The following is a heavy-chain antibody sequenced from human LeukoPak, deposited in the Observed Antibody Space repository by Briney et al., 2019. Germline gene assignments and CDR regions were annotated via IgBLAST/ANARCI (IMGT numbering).Heavy chain of an antibody. CDR1: GGYISSTSYY. CDR2: IYNRGST. J-gene: IGHJ4*02. CDR3: ARLCWHRGHRWYFDY. V-gene: IGHV4-39*07. D-gene: IGHD4-23*01. Sequence: SETLSLTCTVSGGYISSTSYYWGWIRQPPGKGLEWIGIIYNRGSTDYNPSLKSRVTISVDTSKNQFSLKLSSVTAADTAVYYCARLCWHRGHRWYFDYWGQGTLVTVSS.